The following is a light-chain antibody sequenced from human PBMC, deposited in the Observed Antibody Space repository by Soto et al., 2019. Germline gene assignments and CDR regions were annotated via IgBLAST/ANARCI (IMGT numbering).Light chain of an antibody. Sequence: QLVLTQSPSASASLGASVKLTCTLSSGHSSYAIAWHQQQPEKGPRYLMKLNSDGSHSKGDGIPDRFSGSSSGAERYLTISSLQSEDAADYYCQTWGTGIPWVFGGGTNLTVL. CDR3: QTWGTGIPWV. J-gene: IGLJ3*02. V-gene: IGLV4-69*01. CDR1: SGHSSYA. CDR2: LNSDGSH.